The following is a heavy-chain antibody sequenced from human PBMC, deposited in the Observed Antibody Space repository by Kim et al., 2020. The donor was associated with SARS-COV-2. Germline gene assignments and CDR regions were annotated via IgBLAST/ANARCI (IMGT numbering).Heavy chain of an antibody. CDR1: GGSFSGYY. Sequence: SETLSLTCAVYGGSFSGYYWSWIRQPPGKGLEWIGEINHSGSTNYNPSLKSRVTISVDTSKNQFSLKLSSVTAADTAVFYCPRGSLLRYFDWSYYYYYG. CDR3: PRGSLLRYFDWSYYYYYG. J-gene: IGHJ6*01. CDR2: INHSGST. V-gene: IGHV4-34*01. D-gene: IGHD3-9*01.